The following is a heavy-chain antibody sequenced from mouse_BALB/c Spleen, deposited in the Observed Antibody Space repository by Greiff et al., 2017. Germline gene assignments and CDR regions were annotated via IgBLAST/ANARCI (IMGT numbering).Heavy chain of an antibody. D-gene: IGHD1-1*02. V-gene: IGHV2-4-1*01. CDR2: IWSGGST. CDR1: GFSLTSYG. J-gene: IGHJ4*01. CDR3: ARNPYGGDAMDY. Sequence: VQLQQSGPGLVQPSQSLSITCTVSGFSLTSYGVHWVRQSPGKGLEWLGVIWSGGSTDYSAAFISRLSISKDNSKSQVFFKMNSLQADDTAIYYCARNPYGGDAMDYWGQGTSVTVSS.